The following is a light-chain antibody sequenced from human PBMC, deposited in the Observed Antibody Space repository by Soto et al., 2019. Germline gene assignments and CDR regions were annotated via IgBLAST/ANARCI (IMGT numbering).Light chain of an antibody. CDR2: AAS. J-gene: IGKJ4*01. CDR3: QQVNSYPLT. V-gene: IGKV1-9*01. Sequence: DIQLTQSPSFLSASVGDRVTITCRASQVISSFLAWYQQKPGKAPKLLIYAASTLQSGVSSRFGGSGSGTEFTLTISSLQPEDFATYYCQQVNSYPLTFGGGTKVEIK. CDR1: QVISSF.